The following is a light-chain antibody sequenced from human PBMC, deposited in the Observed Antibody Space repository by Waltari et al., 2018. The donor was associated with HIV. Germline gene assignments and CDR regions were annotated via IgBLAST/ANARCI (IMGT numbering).Light chain of an antibody. Sequence: ETVMTQSPATLSASPGESVENKLAWYQQKPGQSPRLLIYGASTGAAGIPGRFSGSGSGTQFTLTINSLQSDDSAVYYCQQYKNWLPLTFGQGTKVEIK. CDR3: QQYKNWLPLT. CDR1: SVENK. CDR2: GAS. J-gene: IGKJ1*01. V-gene: IGKV3-15*01.